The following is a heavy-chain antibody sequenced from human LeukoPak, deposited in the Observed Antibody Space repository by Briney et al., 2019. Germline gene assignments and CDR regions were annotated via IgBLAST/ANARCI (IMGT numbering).Heavy chain of an antibody. V-gene: IGHV3-30-3*01. Sequence: GGSLRLSCAASGFTFSSYAMHWVRQAPGKGLEWVAVISYDGSNKYYADSVKGRFTISRDNSKNTLYLQMNSLRAEDTAVYYCARGADCSSTRGCYYYYGMDVWGQGTTVTVSS. CDR3: ARGADCSSTRGCYYYYGMDV. J-gene: IGHJ6*02. CDR2: ISYDGSNK. CDR1: GFTFSSYA. D-gene: IGHD2-2*01.